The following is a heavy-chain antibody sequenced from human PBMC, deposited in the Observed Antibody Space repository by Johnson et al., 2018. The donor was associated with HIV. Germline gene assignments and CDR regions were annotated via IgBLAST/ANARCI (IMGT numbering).Heavy chain of an antibody. D-gene: IGHD3-22*01. Sequence: VQLVESGGGLVQPGRSLRLSCAASGFTFADYAMHWVRQAPGKGLEWVSGISWNSGSIGYADSVQGRLTISRDNAKNSLYLQMNSLRAEDTALYYCAKDHDYYDSSGSILGAFDIWGQGTMVTVSS. J-gene: IGHJ3*02. CDR1: GFTFADYA. V-gene: IGHV3-9*01. CDR2: ISWNSGSI. CDR3: AKDHDYYDSSGSILGAFDI.